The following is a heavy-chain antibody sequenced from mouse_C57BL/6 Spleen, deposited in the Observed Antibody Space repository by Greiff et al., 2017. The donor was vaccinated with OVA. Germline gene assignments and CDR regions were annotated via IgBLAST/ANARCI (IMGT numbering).Heavy chain of an antibody. D-gene: IGHD2-3*01. CDR1: GYAFSSYG. Sequence: QVQLQQSGAELVKPGASVKISCKASGYAFSSYGMNWVKQRPGKGLEWMGQIYPGDGDTNYNGKFKGKATLTADKSSSTAYMQLSSLTSGDSAVYFCARADGYRYCDYWGQGTTLPVSS. CDR3: ARADGYRYCDY. V-gene: IGHV1-80*01. CDR2: IYPGDGDT. J-gene: IGHJ2*01.